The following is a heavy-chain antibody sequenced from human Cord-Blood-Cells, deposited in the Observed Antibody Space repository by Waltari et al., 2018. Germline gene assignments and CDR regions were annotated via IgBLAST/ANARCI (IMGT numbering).Heavy chain of an antibody. D-gene: IGHD6-13*01. Sequence: QVQLVQSGAEVKKPGASVKFSCKSSGTTFTADYKHWIREAPGQGLEWMGWINPNSGGTNYAQKFQGRVTMTRDTSISTAYMELSRLRSDDTAVYYCARGKDSSSWYNWFDPWGQGTLVTVSS. CDR3: ARGKDSSSWYNWFDP. CDR1: GTTFTADY. V-gene: IGHV1-2*02. J-gene: IGHJ5*02. CDR2: INPNSGGT.